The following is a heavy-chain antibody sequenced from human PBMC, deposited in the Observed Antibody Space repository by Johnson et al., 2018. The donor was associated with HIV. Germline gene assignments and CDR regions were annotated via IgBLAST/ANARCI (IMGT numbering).Heavy chain of an antibody. Sequence: QVQLVESGGGVVRPGGSLRLSCAVSGFTFSDYGMHWVRQAPGKGLEWVAVISYDGSNKHFAESVQGRFTVSSDNSKNILYLEMNSLRAEDTAVYYCARDVNYYDRSGSYGLHGAFDIWGQGTMVTVSS. D-gene: IGHD3-22*01. CDR3: ARDVNYYDRSGSYGLHGAFDI. J-gene: IGHJ3*02. CDR1: GFTFSDYG. V-gene: IGHV3-30*03. CDR2: ISYDGSNK.